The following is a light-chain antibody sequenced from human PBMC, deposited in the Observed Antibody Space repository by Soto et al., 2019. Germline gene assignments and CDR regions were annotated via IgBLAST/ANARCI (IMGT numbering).Light chain of an antibody. CDR3: QQYNNWPPTWT. Sequence: EIVMTQSASTLSVSPGERATLSCRASQSVSNNLAWYQQKPDQAPRLLIYGASTRATGIPARFSGSGSGTEFTLTISSLQSEDFAVYYCQQYNNWPPTWTSGQGTKVDIK. CDR1: QSVSNN. V-gene: IGKV3-15*01. J-gene: IGKJ1*01. CDR2: GAS.